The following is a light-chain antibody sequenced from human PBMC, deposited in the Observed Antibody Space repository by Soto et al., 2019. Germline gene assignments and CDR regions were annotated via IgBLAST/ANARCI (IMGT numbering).Light chain of an antibody. V-gene: IGKV4-1*01. CDR3: HQYYTMPLS. CDR2: WAS. J-gene: IGKJ4*01. CDR1: QSVFHSNNKNY. Sequence: DVVMTQSPDSLAVSLGERATIDCKSSQSVFHSNNKNYLAWYQQKPGQPPKLLIYWASTRESGVPDRFSGSGSGTDFTLTITSLQAEDVAVYYCHQYYTMPLSFGGGTTVEIK.